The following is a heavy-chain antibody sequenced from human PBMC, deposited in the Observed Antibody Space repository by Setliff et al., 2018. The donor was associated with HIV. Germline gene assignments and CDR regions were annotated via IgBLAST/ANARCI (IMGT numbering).Heavy chain of an antibody. CDR2: ISGYNGRA. V-gene: IGHV1-18*01. J-gene: IGHJ4*02. CDR1: GYTFTTFG. D-gene: IGHD5-18*01. CDR3: ATDENNYGNLFDY. Sequence: ASVKVSCKASGYTFTTFGISWVRQAPGQGLEWMGWISGYNGRAHYAQKFQGRVTMTRDTSTNTVYMELSSLRSEDTAVYYCATDENNYGNLFDYWGQGTLVTVSS.